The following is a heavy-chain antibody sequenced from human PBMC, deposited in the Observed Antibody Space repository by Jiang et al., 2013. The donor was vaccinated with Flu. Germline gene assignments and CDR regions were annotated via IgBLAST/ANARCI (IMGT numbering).Heavy chain of an antibody. J-gene: IGHJ4*02. CDR1: GFTFSSYS. CDR3: ARGDYGDYVRIMVLFDY. CDR2: ISSSSSYI. V-gene: IGHV3-21*01. D-gene: IGHD4-17*01. Sequence: QLLESGGGLVKPGGSLRLSCAASGFTFSSYSMNWVRQAPGKGLEWVSSISSSSSYIYYADSVKGRFTISRDNAKNSLYLQMNSLRAEDTAVYYCARGDYGDYVRIMVLFDYWGQGTLVTVSS.